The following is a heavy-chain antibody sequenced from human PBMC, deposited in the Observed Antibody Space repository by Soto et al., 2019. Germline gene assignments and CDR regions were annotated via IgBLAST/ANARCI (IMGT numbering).Heavy chain of an antibody. D-gene: IGHD5-18*01. CDR2: INAGNGNT. V-gene: IGHV1-3*01. Sequence: QVQLVQSGAEVKKPGASVKVSCKASGYTFTSYAMHWVRQAPGQRLEWMGWINAGNGNTKYSQKFQGRVTITRDTPASTAYMELSSLRSEDTAVYYCARGRFIGGYSYGYYYYYGMDVWGPGTTVTVSS. J-gene: IGHJ6*02. CDR1: GYTFTSYA. CDR3: ARGRFIGGYSYGYYYYYGMDV.